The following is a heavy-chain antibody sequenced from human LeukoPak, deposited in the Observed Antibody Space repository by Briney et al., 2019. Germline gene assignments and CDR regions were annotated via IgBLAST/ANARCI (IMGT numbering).Heavy chain of an antibody. D-gene: IGHD2-15*01. CDR3: AKNVVVKRYIDF. CDR1: GFNFSNHA. CDR2: ISGGSRTT. J-gene: IGHJ4*02. Sequence: GGSLRLSCAPSGFNFSNHAMSWVRPAPGKRLQWVAVISGGSRTTESEDFVKGRFTVSRDNSKNTLSLQMNSLTVEDTAIYFCAKNVVVKRYIDFWGQGTLVTVSS. V-gene: IGHV3-23*01.